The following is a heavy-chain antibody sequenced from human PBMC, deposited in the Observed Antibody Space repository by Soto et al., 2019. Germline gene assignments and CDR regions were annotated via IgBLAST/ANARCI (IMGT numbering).Heavy chain of an antibody. CDR2: ISADGSDK. CDR3: VKGSDVARQELDY. D-gene: IGHD3-3*01. CDR1: GFTFSNFG. Sequence: QVQLVESGGGVVQPGRSLRLSCAASGFTFSNFGMHWVRQAPGKGLEWVSAISADGSDKYFSGSVKGRFTISRDNSKNTLFLQMNSLRLEDTAVYYCVKGSDVARQELDYRGQGTLVMVSS. J-gene: IGHJ4*02. V-gene: IGHV3-30*18.